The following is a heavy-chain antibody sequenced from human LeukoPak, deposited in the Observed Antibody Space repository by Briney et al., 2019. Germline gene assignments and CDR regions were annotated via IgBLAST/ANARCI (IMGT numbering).Heavy chain of an antibody. Sequence: PGGSLRLSCAASGFTFSDYYMSWIRQAPGKGLERVSYISSSGSTIYYADSVKGRFTISRDNAKNSLYLQMNSLRAEDTAVYYCAREGYSSGWPEKYFQHWGQGTLVTVSS. CDR3: AREGYSSGWPEKYFQH. V-gene: IGHV3-11*01. CDR1: GFTFSDYY. D-gene: IGHD6-19*01. J-gene: IGHJ1*01. CDR2: ISSSGSTI.